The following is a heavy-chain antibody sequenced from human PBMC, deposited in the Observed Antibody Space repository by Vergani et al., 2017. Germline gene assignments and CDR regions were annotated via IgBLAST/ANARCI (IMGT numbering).Heavy chain of an antibody. CDR2: IIPIFGTA. D-gene: IGHD4-23*01. J-gene: IGHJ3*02. V-gene: IGHV1-69*01. CDR1: GGTFSSYA. CDR3: ARGGYGGNSGMVSAFDI. Sequence: QVQLVQSGAEVKKPGASVKVSCKASGGTFSSYAISWVRQAPGQGLEWMGGIIPIFGTANYAQKFQGRVTITADESTRTAYMELSSLRSEDTAVYYCARGGYGGNSGMVSAFDIWGQGTMVTVSS.